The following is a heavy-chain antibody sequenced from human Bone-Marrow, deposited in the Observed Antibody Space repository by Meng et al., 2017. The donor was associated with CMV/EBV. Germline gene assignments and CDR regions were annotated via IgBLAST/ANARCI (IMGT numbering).Heavy chain of an antibody. J-gene: IGHJ4*02. D-gene: IGHD3-10*01. CDR1: GFTFSNAW. CDR2: IKSKTDGGTT. V-gene: IGHV3-15*01. CDR3: TTVSITMLRGVIGRSGPFDY. Sequence: GGSLRLSCAASGFTFSNAWMSWVRQAPGKGLEWVGRIKSKTDGGTTDYAAPVKGRFTISRDDSKNTLYLQMNSLKTEDTAVYYCTTVSITMLRGVIGRSGPFDYWGQGTLVTVSS.